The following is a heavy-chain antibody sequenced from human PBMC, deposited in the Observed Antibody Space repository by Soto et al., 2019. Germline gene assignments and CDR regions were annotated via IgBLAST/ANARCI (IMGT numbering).Heavy chain of an antibody. D-gene: IGHD6-13*01. CDR3: ARDSIAAAGPGP. CDR2: INAGNGNT. J-gene: IGHJ5*02. Sequence: GASVKVSCKASGYTFTSYAMHWVRQAPGQRLEWMGWINAGNGNTKYSQKFQGRVTITRDTSASTAYMELSSLRSEDTAVYYCARDSIAAAGPGPWGQGTLVTVSS. V-gene: IGHV1-3*01. CDR1: GYTFTSYA.